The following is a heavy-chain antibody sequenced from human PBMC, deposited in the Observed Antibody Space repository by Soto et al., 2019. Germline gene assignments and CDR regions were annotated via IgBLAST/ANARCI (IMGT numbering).Heavy chain of an antibody. Sequence: SETLSLTCTVSGGSISSGGYYWSWIRQHPGKGLEWIGYIYYSGSTYYNPSLKSRVTISVDTSKNQFSLKLSSVTAADTAVYYCAREGGSYYYGSGSYRNWFDPWGQGTLVTV. CDR1: GGSISSGGYY. CDR2: IYYSGST. D-gene: IGHD3-10*01. V-gene: IGHV4-31*03. CDR3: AREGGSYYYGSGSYRNWFDP. J-gene: IGHJ5*02.